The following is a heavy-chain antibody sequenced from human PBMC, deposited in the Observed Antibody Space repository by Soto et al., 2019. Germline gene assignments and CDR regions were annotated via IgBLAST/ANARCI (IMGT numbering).Heavy chain of an antibody. CDR2: TYYIGRT. J-gene: IGHJ4*02. Sequence: SETRSLPCTVSGDSISTYYWNWIRQPLGKGLKWIGYTYYIGRTNYNPSLKSRVTISLDTSRNQISLNLNSVTVADTAIYYCARDVVERTHFDYWGRGILVTVSS. CDR3: ARDVVERTHFDY. V-gene: IGHV4-59*13. D-gene: IGHD2-21*01. CDR1: GDSISTYY.